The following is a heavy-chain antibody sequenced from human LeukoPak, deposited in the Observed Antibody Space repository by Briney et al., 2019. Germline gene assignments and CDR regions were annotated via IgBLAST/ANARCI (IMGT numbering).Heavy chain of an antibody. J-gene: IGHJ6*02. CDR3: ARARTRDYGDYVGPVGGMDV. D-gene: IGHD4-17*01. Sequence: ASVKVSCKASGGTFSSYAISWVRQAPGQGLESMGGIIPIFGTANYAQKFQGRVTITADESTSTAYMELSSLRSEDTAVYYCARARTRDYGDYVGPVGGMDVWGQGTTVTVSS. CDR2: IIPIFGTA. V-gene: IGHV1-69*13. CDR1: GGTFSSYA.